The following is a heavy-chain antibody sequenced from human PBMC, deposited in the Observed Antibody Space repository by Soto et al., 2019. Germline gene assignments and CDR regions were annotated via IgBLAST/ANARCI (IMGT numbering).Heavy chain of an antibody. D-gene: IGHD6-19*01. CDR2: IHHGGST. Sequence: PSETLALTCAVSGDSVSTDDWCSWVRQPPGKGLEWIGEIHHGGSTHYNPSLRSRVTMSADKSKNQFSLTLNSVTAADTAVYFCASQAGYYADSWGQGTLVTVSS. J-gene: IGHJ4*02. CDR3: ASQAGYYADS. CDR1: GDSVSTDDW. V-gene: IGHV4-4*02.